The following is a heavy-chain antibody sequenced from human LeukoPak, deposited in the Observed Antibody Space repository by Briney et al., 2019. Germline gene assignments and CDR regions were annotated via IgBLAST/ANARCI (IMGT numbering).Heavy chain of an antibody. V-gene: IGHV4-59*12. D-gene: IGHD3-22*01. CDR1: GGSISSYY. Sequence: SETLSLTCTVSGGSISSYYWSWIRQPPGKGLEWIGYISYIGSTNYNPSLKSRVTISVDTSKNLFSLKLSSVTAADTAVYSCARGTYYNDSSGKSYYFDYWGQGTLVTVSS. J-gene: IGHJ4*02. CDR2: ISYIGST. CDR3: ARGTYYNDSSGKSYYFDY.